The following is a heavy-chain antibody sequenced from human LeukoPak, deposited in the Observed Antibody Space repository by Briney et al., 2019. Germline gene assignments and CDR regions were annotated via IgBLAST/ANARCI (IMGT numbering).Heavy chain of an antibody. J-gene: IGHJ5*02. Sequence: PSETLSLICTVSGGSISSYYWSWIRQPPGKGLQWIGYINYSGNTNYNPSLTGRVTVSVDTSKNQFSLKLSSVTAADTAVYYCARHNYGSGSYNWFDPWGQGTLVTVSS. CDR1: GGSISSYY. CDR3: ARHNYGSGSYNWFDP. V-gene: IGHV4-59*08. D-gene: IGHD3-10*01. CDR2: INYSGNT.